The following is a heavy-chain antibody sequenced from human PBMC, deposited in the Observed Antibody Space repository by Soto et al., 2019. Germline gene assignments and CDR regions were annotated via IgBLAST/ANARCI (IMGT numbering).Heavy chain of an antibody. CDR1: GYTFTSYG. CDR2: ISAYNGNT. CDR3: ARDYDYIWCSYRPRPDFDY. J-gene: IGHJ4*02. D-gene: IGHD3-16*02. V-gene: IGHV1-18*01. Sequence: QVQLVQSGAEVKKPGASVKVSCKASGYTFTSYGISWVRQAPGQGLEWMGWISAYNGNTNYAQKLQGRVTMTTDTSTSTAYMELRSLRSDDTAVYYCARDYDYIWCSYRPRPDFDYWGQGTLVTVSS.